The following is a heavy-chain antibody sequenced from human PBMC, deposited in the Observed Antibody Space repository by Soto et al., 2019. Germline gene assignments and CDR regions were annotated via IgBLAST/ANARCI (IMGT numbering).Heavy chain of an antibody. CDR3: ARGGSITISGLVPEVDC. D-gene: IGHD3-3*01. Sequence: EVQLVESGGGLVQPGGSLRLSCAASGFTFNYYWMSWVRQAPGKGLEWVANIKQDGSEKYYVDSVRGRLTISRDNAKNSLSLQMNSLRAEDTAVYYCARGGSITISGLVPEVDCWGQGTLVTVSS. CDR2: IKQDGSEK. V-gene: IGHV3-7*04. CDR1: GFTFNYYW. J-gene: IGHJ4*02.